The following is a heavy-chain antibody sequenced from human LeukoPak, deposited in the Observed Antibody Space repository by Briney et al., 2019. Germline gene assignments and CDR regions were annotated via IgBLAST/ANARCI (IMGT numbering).Heavy chain of an antibody. CDR1: GYTFTGFY. J-gene: IGHJ4*02. V-gene: IGHV1-2*02. D-gene: IGHD3-10*01. Sequence: GASVKVSCKASGYTFTGFYMHWVRQAPGQGLEWMGWINPNSGGTNYAQKFQGRGTMTRDTSISTAYMELSRLRSDDTAVYYCARGRKYGSGSYWVDYWGQGTLVTVSS. CDR2: INPNSGGT. CDR3: ARGRKYGSGSYWVDY.